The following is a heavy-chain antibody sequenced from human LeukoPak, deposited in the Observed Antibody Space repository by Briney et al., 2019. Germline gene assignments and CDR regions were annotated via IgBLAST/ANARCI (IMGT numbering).Heavy chain of an antibody. CDR2: INPNSGGT. CDR1: GYTFTGYY. D-gene: IGHD6-13*01. Sequence: ASVKVSCKASGYTFTGYYMHWVRQAPGQGLEWMGRINPNSGGTNYAQKFQGRVTVTRDTSISTAYMELSRLRSDDTAVYYCASSSSSWKYYFDYWGQGTLVTVSS. V-gene: IGHV1-2*06. CDR3: ASSSSSWKYYFDY. J-gene: IGHJ4*02.